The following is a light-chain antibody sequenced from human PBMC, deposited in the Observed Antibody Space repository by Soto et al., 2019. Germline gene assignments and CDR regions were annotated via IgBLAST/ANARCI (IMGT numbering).Light chain of an antibody. CDR1: QDISRF. CDR2: DTS. V-gene: IGKV1-17*03. J-gene: IGKJ2*01. Sequence: DVQMTQSPSAMSASVGDRVTITCRASQDISRFVAWFQQKPGKAPERLIYDTSTLQVGVPSRFSGDGSGTEFTLAISGLQPEDFATYYCLQHNSYPYTFGQGTKVDIK. CDR3: LQHNSYPYT.